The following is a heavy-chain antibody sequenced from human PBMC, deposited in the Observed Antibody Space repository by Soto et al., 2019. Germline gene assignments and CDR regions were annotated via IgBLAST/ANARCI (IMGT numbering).Heavy chain of an antibody. Sequence: EVQLVESGGGLVQPGGSLKLSCAASGFTFSVSAIHWVRQAPGRGLEWVGRIRSTAQNSATGYVASVRGRFTISRDDSKNTAYLQMNSLKTDDTAVYYCTVVEATSDGFRYWGQGSLVTVSS. V-gene: IGHV3-73*02. CDR2: IRSTAQNSAT. CDR1: GFTFSVSA. D-gene: IGHD2-15*01. CDR3: TVVEATSDGFRY. J-gene: IGHJ4*02.